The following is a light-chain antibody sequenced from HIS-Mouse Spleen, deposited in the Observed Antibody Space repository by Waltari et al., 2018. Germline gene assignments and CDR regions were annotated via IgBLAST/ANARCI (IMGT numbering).Light chain of an antibody. CDR2: EDS. CDR1: ALPTKY. J-gene: IGLJ3*02. Sequence: SYELTQPPSVSVSPGQTARITCSGDALPTKYAYWYQQKSGQAPVLVIYEDSKRPSGIPERFSGSSSGTMATLTISGAQVEDEADYYCYSTDSSGNHRRVFGGGTKLTVL. V-gene: IGLV3-10*01. CDR3: YSTDSSGNHRRV.